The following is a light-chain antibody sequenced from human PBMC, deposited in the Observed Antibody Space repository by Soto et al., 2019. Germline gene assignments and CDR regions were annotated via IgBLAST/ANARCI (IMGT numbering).Light chain of an antibody. J-gene: IGKJ1*01. CDR2: KAS. CDR1: QSLNSW. V-gene: IGKV1-5*03. CDR3: QHYIGYSGM. Sequence: DIQMTQSPSTLSASVGDRVTITCRASQSLNSWLAWYQHKPGKAPKLLIHKASILASGVPSRFSGSESGAEFTLTISSLQPDDFATYYCQHYIGYSGMFGQGTKVDIK.